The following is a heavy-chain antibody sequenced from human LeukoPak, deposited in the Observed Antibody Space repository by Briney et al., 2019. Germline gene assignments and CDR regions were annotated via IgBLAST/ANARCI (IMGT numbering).Heavy chain of an antibody. D-gene: IGHD1-1*01. J-gene: IGHJ6*03. Sequence: QAGGSLRLSCAASGFTFSTCAMSWVRQAPGKGLEWVSAISGSGGSTNYADSVKGRFTISRDNSKNTLYLQMNSLRAEDTAVYYCAKDRPMEPTKYYYYMDVWGKGTTVTVSS. CDR2: ISGSGGST. V-gene: IGHV3-23*01. CDR1: GFTFSTCA. CDR3: AKDRPMEPTKYYYYMDV.